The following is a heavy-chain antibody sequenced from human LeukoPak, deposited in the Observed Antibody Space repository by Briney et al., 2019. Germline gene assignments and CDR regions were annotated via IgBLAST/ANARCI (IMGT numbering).Heavy chain of an antibody. J-gene: IGHJ6*02. CDR1: GFTFSSYA. CDR3: VKAVGAKGDYYYYYGMDV. Sequence: PGGSLRLSCSASGFTFSSYAMNWVRQAPGKGLEYVSPISSNGGSTYYADSVNGRFTISRDNSKNTLYLQMSSLRAEDTAVYYCVKAVGAKGDYYYYYGMDVWGQGTTVTVSS. CDR2: ISSNGGST. V-gene: IGHV3-64D*09. D-gene: IGHD1-26*01.